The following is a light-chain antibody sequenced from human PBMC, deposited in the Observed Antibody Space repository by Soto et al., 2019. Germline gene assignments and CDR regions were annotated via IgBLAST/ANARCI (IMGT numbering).Light chain of an antibody. CDR1: QSIRNL. CDR2: DAS. Sequence: IKLTKSPSTLSAAVGDSVTLTCRASQSIRNLLAWYQQKPGKAPKPLIYDASTLETGVPSRFSGSGSGTEFTLTISSLQADDIATYYCQQYNSYWTFGQGTKVDIK. J-gene: IGKJ1*01. V-gene: IGKV1-5*01. CDR3: QQYNSYWT.